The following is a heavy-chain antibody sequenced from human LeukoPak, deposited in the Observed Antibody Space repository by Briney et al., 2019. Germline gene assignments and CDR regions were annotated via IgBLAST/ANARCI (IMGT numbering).Heavy chain of an antibody. V-gene: IGHV4-34*01. CDR2: INRSGST. J-gene: IGHJ3*02. CDR3: AKSNGYGLIDI. D-gene: IGHD3-10*01. Sequence: SETLSLTCAVYGGSFSGYYWSWIRQPPGKGLEWIGEINRSGSTNYNPSLKSRVTISVDTSKKQFSLKLNSVPAADAAVYYCAKSNGYGLIDIWGQGTMVTVSS. CDR1: GGSFSGYY.